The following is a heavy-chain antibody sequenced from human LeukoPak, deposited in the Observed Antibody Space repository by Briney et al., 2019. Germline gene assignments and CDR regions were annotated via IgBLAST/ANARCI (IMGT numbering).Heavy chain of an antibody. V-gene: IGHV3-74*01. Sequence: GGALRLCCAAPGFTFRNYWMHWVRQAPGKGLVWVSRINSDGSSRNYADSVKGRFTISRDNAKNTLYLQMNSLRAEDTAVYYCASASSHRIAAGGDYWGQGTLVTVSS. J-gene: IGHJ4*02. CDR3: ASASSHRIAAGGDY. D-gene: IGHD6-13*01. CDR1: GFTFRNYW. CDR2: INSDGSSR.